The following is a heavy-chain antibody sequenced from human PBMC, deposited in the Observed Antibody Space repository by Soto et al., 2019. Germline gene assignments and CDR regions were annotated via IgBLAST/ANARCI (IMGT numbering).Heavy chain of an antibody. CDR1: GASIRSGGYY. V-gene: IGHV4-31*03. Sequence: PSETLSLTCIVSGASIRSGGYYWSWLRQSPGKGLEWIGHIYYTGSTFYSPSLKSRLTISLDTSKNQFSLDLRSVTAADTAMYYCARIEMASIKWGRGTLVTVSS. CDR3: ARIEMASIK. J-gene: IGHJ4*02. CDR2: IYYTGST.